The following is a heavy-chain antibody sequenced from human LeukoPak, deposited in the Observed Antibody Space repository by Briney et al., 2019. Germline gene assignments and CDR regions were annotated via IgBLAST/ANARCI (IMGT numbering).Heavy chain of an antibody. CDR3: ARTDSGYSSGWYGFYYYYMDV. CDR1: GGSISSYY. CDR2: IYYSGST. J-gene: IGHJ6*03. V-gene: IGHV4-59*01. Sequence: PSETLSLTCTVSGGSISSYYWSWIRQPPGKGLEWIGYIYYSGSTNYNPSLKSRVTISVDTSKNQFSLKLSSVTAADTAVYYCARTDSGYSSGWYGFYYYYMDVWGKGTTVTVSS. D-gene: IGHD6-19*01.